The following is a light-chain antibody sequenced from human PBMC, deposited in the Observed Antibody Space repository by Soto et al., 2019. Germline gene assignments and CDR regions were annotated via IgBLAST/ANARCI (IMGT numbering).Light chain of an antibody. CDR3: HSYASSLTDSKV. J-gene: IGLJ2*01. V-gene: IGLV1-40*01. CDR2: DNN. CDR1: SSNIGAGYD. Sequence: QSVLTQPPSLSGAPGQRVIISCTGSSSNIGAGYDVHWYQQLPGAAPQLLIFDNNYRPSGVPDRFSGSKSGTSAYLAITGLQSEDEDHYYCHSYASSLTDSKVFGGGTKLTVL.